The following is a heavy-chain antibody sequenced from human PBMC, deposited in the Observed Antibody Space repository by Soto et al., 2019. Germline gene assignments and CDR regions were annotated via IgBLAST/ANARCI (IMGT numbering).Heavy chain of an antibody. CDR1: GFTFSSSA. D-gene: IGHD2-15*01. CDR3: ARMASFYCSGGSCYPIYGMDV. V-gene: IGHV3-30-3*01. Sequence: QVQLVESGGGVVQPGRSLRLSCAASGFTFSSSAMHWVRQAPGKGLEWVAVISSDGSNKYDADSVKGRFTISRDNSKNTLYLQMNSLRAEDTAVYYCARMASFYCSGGSCYPIYGMDVWGQGTTVTVSS. J-gene: IGHJ6*02. CDR2: ISSDGSNK.